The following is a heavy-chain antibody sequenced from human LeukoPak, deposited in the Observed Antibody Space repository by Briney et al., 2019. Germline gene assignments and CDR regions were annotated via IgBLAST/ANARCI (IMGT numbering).Heavy chain of an antibody. CDR1: GYRFTSYW. Sequence: GESLKISCKGSGYRFTSYWIGWVRQMPGKGLEWMGIIYPGDSDTRYSPSFQGQVTLSADKSISTAYLQWSSLKASDTAMYYCARRGRGYYYDSSGYYYVDYWGQGTLVTVSS. CDR3: ARRGRGYYYDSSGYYYVDY. J-gene: IGHJ4*02. V-gene: IGHV5-51*01. CDR2: IYPGDSDT. D-gene: IGHD3-22*01.